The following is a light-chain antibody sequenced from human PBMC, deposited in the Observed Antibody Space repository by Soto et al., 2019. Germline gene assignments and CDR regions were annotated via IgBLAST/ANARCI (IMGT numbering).Light chain of an antibody. V-gene: IGLV2-14*01. Sequence: QSVLTQPASVSGSPGQSITISCTGTSSDVGGYNYVSWYQQHPGKAPKFMIYEVSNRPSGVSNRFSGSKSGNTASLTISGLQAEDEADYYCSSYTSTTAAVVFGGGTKVTVL. CDR1: SSDVGGYNY. CDR3: SSYTSTTAAVV. CDR2: EVS. J-gene: IGLJ2*01.